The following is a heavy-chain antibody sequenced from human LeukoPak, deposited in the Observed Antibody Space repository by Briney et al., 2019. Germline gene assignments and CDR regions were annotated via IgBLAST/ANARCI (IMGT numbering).Heavy chain of an antibody. CDR1: GFIFSNYA. CDR3: AKGLGPSATNGRVFDF. J-gene: IGHJ4*02. V-gene: IGHV3-23*01. D-gene: IGHD2-2*01. CDR2: ITDSSDDT. Sequence: GGSLRLSCAASGFIFSNYAMSWVRLAPGKGLEWVAIITDSSDDTKHADSVTGRFTISRDNSKNILYLQMNSLRVEDTAVYFCAKGLGPSATNGRVFDFWGQGTLVTVSS.